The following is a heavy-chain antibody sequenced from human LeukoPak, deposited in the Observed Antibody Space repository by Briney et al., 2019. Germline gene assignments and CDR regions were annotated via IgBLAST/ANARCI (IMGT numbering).Heavy chain of an antibody. V-gene: IGHV3-23*01. CDR2: ISGGGGST. J-gene: IGHJ3*02. CDR1: GFTFTSYS. Sequence: GGSLRLSCAASGFTFTSYSMNWVRQAPGKGLEWVSTISGGGGSTYYADSVKGRFTISRDNSKNTLYLQVNSLRAEDTAVYYCARGTGYYDFWSGYYTADAFDIWGQGTMVTVSS. CDR3: ARGTGYYDFWSGYYTADAFDI. D-gene: IGHD3-3*01.